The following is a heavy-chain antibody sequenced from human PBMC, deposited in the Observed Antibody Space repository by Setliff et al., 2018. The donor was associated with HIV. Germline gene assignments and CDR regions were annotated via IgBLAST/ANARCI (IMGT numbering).Heavy chain of an antibody. CDR3: ARGESGYSSSWYPLPFDY. J-gene: IGHJ4*02. V-gene: IGHV1-2*02. CDR1: GYTFTDYS. D-gene: IGHD6-13*01. CDR2: INPNSGGT. Sequence: GASVKVSCKTSGYTFTDYSIHWVRQAPGQGLEWMGWINPNSGGTNFAQKFQGRITMTRDTSISTAYMELRRLRSDDTAVYYCARGESGYSSSWYPLPFDYWGQGTLVTVSS.